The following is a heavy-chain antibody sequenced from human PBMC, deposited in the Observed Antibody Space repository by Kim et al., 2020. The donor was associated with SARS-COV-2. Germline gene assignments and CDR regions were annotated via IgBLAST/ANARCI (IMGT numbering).Heavy chain of an antibody. CDR1: GGSISSSSFY. J-gene: IGHJ5*02. CDR3: ASGPDYDFWSGFSYWFDH. Sequence: SETLSLTCTVSGGSISSSSFYWDWIRQPPGKGLEWIGSIYYSGSTYYNPSLKSRVTMFVDTSKNQFSLKLSSVTAADTAVYYCASGPDYDFWSGFSYWFDHWGQGTLVTVSS. V-gene: IGHV4-39*01. D-gene: IGHD3-3*01. CDR2: IYYSGST.